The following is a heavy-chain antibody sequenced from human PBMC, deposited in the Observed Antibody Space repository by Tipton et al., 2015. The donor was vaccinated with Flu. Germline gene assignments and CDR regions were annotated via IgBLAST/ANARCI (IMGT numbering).Heavy chain of an antibody. J-gene: IGHJ1*01. CDR3: AKVGDSSGWYGRFQH. CDR1: GFTFSDYW. Sequence: VQLVQSGGGLVQPGGSLRLSCAASGFTFSDYWMAWVRQAPGKGLEWVANIKQDGSERYYVDSVKGRFTISRDNAKNSLFLQMNSLRAEDTAVYYCAKVGDSSGWYGRFQHWGQGTLVTVSS. CDR2: IKQDGSER. D-gene: IGHD6-19*01. V-gene: IGHV3-7*03.